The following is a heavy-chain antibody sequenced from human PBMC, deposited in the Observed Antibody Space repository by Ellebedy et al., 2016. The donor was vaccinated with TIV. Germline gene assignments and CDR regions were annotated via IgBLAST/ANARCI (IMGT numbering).Heavy chain of an antibody. V-gene: IGHV3-7*01. CDR1: GFNFRSYW. CDR2: IRQEGDEI. CDR3: ARRASYGDYAVQVNPWFDP. D-gene: IGHD4-17*01. Sequence: GGSLRLSCAASGFNFRSYWMTWVRQAPGKGLEWVAKIRQEGDEIYYVESVKGRFTISRDNAKNSLFLQMNSLRVEDTAVYNCARRASYGDYAVQVNPWFDPWGQGTLGTVSS. J-gene: IGHJ5*02.